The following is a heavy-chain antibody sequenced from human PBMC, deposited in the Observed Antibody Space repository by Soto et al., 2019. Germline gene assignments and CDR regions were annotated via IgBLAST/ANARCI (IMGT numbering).Heavy chain of an antibody. CDR2: ISSYNGNT. Sequence: ASVKVSCKASGYTLTSYGISWVGQAPGQGIEWMGWISSYNGNTNYAQKVQGRVTMTTDKSTSTTYMELRSLRSDETAVYYCARGPRYCSTTSCFSGVTWFDPWG. CDR1: GYTLTSYG. V-gene: IGHV1-18*04. CDR3: ARGPRYCSTTSCFSGVTWFDP. D-gene: IGHD2-2*01. J-gene: IGHJ5*02.